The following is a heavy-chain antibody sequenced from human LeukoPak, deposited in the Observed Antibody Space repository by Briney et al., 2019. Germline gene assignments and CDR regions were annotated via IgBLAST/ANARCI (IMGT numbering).Heavy chain of an antibody. Sequence: GGSLRLSCAASGFTFSSYWMSWVRQAPGKGLEWVANIKQDGSEKYYVDSVKGRFTISRDNAKNSLYLQMNSLRAEDTAVYYCARARDRDGYNPFDPWGQGTLVTVSS. CDR2: IKQDGSEK. CDR1: GFTFSSYW. CDR3: ARARDRDGYNPFDP. J-gene: IGHJ5*02. V-gene: IGHV3-7*01. D-gene: IGHD5-24*01.